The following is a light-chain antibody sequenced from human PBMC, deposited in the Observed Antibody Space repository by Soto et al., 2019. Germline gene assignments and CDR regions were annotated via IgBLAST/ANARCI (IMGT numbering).Light chain of an antibody. V-gene: IGLV2-23*03. CDR1: SSDVGSHDL. J-gene: IGLJ3*02. CDR3: YSYAGSSTFV. Sequence: QSVLTQAASVSGSPGQSITISCTGTSSDVGSHDLVSWFQQHPGKTPKLMIYEGSKRPSGVSNRFSGSKSGNTASLTISGLQAEDEADYYCYSYAGSSTFVFGGGTKLTVL. CDR2: EGS.